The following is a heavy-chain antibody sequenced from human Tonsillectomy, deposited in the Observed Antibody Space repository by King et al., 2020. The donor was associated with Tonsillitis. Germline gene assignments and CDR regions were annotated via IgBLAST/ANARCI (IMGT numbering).Heavy chain of an antibody. CDR3: GRVGNRAHYGMDV. J-gene: IGHJ6*02. D-gene: IGHD1-26*01. CDR2: IRNKANSYTT. CDR1: GFTFSDHY. Sequence: EVQLVESGGGLVQPGGSLRLSCAASGFTFSDHYMDWLRQAPGKGLEWVGRIRNKANSYTTEYAASVKGRFTIPRDDSKNSLYLQMNSLKIEDTDVYYCGRVGNRAHYGMDVWGQGTTVTVSS. V-gene: IGHV3-72*01.